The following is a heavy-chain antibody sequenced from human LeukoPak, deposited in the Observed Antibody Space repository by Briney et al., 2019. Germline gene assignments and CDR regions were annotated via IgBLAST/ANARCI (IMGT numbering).Heavy chain of an antibody. J-gene: IGHJ4*02. D-gene: IGHD3-22*01. V-gene: IGHV1-18*01. CDR3: ARDLTHRTNYDNSGYQIVSAF. CDR2: ISGYNGHT. CDR1: GYIFTNYG. Sequence: ASVKVSCKASGYIFTNYGISWVRQAPGQGLEWMGWISGYNGHTNYAQKFQGRVTMTTDTSTSTAYMELRSLRSDDTAVYYCARDLTHRTNYDNSGYQIVSAFWGQGTLVTVSS.